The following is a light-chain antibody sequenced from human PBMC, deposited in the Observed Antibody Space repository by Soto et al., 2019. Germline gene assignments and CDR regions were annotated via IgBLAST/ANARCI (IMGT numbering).Light chain of an antibody. CDR3: QQYNDWPRT. CDR2: RAF. V-gene: IGKV3-15*01. CDR1: QSISSD. Sequence: ETVMTQSPVTLSVSPGERATLSCRASQSISSDLAWYQQKPGQAPRLLIYRAFTRATGIPARFSGSGSGRDFTITISSLQSEDFAFYYCQQYNDWPRTFGQGTKVEIK. J-gene: IGKJ1*01.